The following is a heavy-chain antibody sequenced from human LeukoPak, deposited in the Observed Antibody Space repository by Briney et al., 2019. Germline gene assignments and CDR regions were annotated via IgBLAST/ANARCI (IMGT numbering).Heavy chain of an antibody. J-gene: IGHJ5*02. V-gene: IGHV3-33*01. Sequence: GRSLRLSCAASGFTFSSYDMHWVRQGPGKGLEWLAVIWYDGGTKFYADSVKGRFTISRDSSKNTMYLQMNSLRVEDTAVYYCARDSGSTHNWFDPWSQGTLVTVSS. CDR2: IWYDGGTK. D-gene: IGHD2-2*01. CDR1: GFTFSSYD. CDR3: ARDSGSTHNWFDP.